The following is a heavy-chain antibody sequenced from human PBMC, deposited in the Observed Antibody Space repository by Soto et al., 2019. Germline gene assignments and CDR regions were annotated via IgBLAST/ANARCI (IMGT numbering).Heavy chain of an antibody. CDR2: INQDGSGK. CDR3: ARALYNFGSLFHYDY. V-gene: IGHV3-7*01. CDR1: GFTLRTYW. Sequence: GGSLRLACAASGFTLRTYWMTWVRQPPGKGLEWVANINQDGSGKYYVDSVRGRFTISRDDAKNSLYLQMNSLRPEDTAVYYCARALYNFGSLFHYDYWGRGTLVTVSS. J-gene: IGHJ4*02. D-gene: IGHD3-10*01.